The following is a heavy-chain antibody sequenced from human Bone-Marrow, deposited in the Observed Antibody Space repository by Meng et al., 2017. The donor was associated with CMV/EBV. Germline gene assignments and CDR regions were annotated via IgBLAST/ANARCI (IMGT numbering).Heavy chain of an antibody. CDR2: IYSGGST. V-gene: IGHV3-53*01. Sequence: GESLKISCAASGFTVSSNYMSWVRQAPGKGLEWVSVIYSGGSTYYADSVKGRFTISRDNSKNTLYLQMNSLRAEDTAVYYCATLSRYCSSTSCYEKGSHDAFDIWGQGTMVTVSS. D-gene: IGHD2-2*01. CDR3: ATLSRYCSSTSCYEKGSHDAFDI. J-gene: IGHJ3*02. CDR1: GFTVSSNY.